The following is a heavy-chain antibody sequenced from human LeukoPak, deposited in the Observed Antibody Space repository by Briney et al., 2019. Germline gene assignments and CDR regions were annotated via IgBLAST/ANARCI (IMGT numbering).Heavy chain of an antibody. CDR1: GGTFSSYA. V-gene: IGHV1-69*04. CDR2: IIPILGIA. D-gene: IGHD3-10*01. Sequence: ASVKVSCKASGGTFSSYAISWVRQAPGQGLEWMGRIIPILGIANYAQKFQGRVTITADKSTSTAYMELSSLRSKDTTVYYCARVDYYGSGSYDYWGQGTLVTVSS. J-gene: IGHJ4*02. CDR3: ARVDYYGSGSYDY.